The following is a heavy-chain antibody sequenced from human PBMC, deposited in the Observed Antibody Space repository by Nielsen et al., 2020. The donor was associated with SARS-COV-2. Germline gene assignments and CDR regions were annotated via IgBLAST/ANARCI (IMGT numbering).Heavy chain of an antibody. CDR1: GFTFSSYA. D-gene: IGHD6-19*01. V-gene: IGHV3-23*01. J-gene: IGHJ4*02. CDR3: ATNRREWGIAVAEVLPDY. CDR2: ISGSGGST. Sequence: GESLKISCAASGFTFSSYAMSWVRQAPGKGLEWVSAISGSGGSTYYADSVKGRFTISRDNSKNTLYLQMNSLRAEDTAVYYCATNRREWGIAVAEVLPDYWGQGTLVTVSS.